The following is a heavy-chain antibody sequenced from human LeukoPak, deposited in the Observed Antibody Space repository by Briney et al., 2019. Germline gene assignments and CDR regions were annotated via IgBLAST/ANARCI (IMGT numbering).Heavy chain of an antibody. CDR3: ARSRSLAAPGRLGY. CDR1: GGSISSYY. V-gene: IGHV4-59*01. J-gene: IGHJ4*02. D-gene: IGHD6-13*01. Sequence: SETLSLTCTVSGGSISSYYWSWIRQPPGKGLEWIGYIYYSGSTNYNPSLKSRVTISVDTSKNQFSLKLSSVTAADTAVYYCARSRSLAAPGRLGYWGQGTLVTVSS. CDR2: IYYSGST.